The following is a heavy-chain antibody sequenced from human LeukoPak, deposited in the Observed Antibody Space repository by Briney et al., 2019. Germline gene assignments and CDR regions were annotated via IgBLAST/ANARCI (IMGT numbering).Heavy chain of an antibody. CDR2: IYFSGTT. D-gene: IGHD3-22*01. Sequence: SETLSLTCTVSGGSISDSSYYWGWIRQPPGKGLEWIGTIYFSGTTYYTPSHRSRVTISVDTSKNQFSLKLSSVTAADTAVYYCARDYYDSRGEAFDIWGQGTMVTVSS. J-gene: IGHJ3*02. CDR1: GGSISDSSYY. V-gene: IGHV4-39*07. CDR3: ARDYYDSRGEAFDI.